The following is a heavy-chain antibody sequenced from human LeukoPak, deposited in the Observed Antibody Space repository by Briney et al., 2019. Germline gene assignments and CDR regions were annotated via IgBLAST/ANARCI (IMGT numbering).Heavy chain of an antibody. V-gene: IGHV3-7*01. CDR1: GFTFSNYW. D-gene: IGHD6-25*01. CDR3: ARDKVDDSSGSSFDY. Sequence: GGSLRLSCTASGFTFSNYWVTWVRQSPGKGLEWVANIKEDGSEKFYVDSVKGRFTISRDNAKNSLYLQMNSLRAEDTAVYYCARDKVDDSSGSSFDYWGQGTLVTVSS. J-gene: IGHJ4*02. CDR2: IKEDGSEK.